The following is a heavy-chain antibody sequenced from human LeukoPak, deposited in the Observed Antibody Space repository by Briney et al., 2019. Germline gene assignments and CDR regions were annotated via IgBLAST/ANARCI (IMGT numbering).Heavy chain of an antibody. D-gene: IGHD1-7*01. Sequence: SETLCLTCAVSGGSISSGGYSWSWIRQPAGKGLEWIGYIYHSGSTYYNPSLKRRVTISVDRSKNQFSLKLSSVTAADTAVYYCARGVTGTADYFDYWGQGTLVTVSS. CDR2: IYHSGST. CDR3: ARGVTGTADYFDY. J-gene: IGHJ4*02. V-gene: IGHV4-30-2*01. CDR1: GGSISSGGYS.